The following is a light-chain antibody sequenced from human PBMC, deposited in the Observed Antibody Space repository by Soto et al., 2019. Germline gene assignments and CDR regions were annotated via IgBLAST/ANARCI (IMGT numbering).Light chain of an antibody. CDR3: QQYGSSPPIT. Sequence: EIVLTQSPGTLSLSPGERATLSCRASQSVSSNYLAWYQQKPGQAPRLLIYGASNRATGIPDRFSGSGSGTDFTLTISRLEPEDNAVYYCQQYGSSPPITFGQGTRLEIK. CDR1: QSVSSNY. CDR2: GAS. J-gene: IGKJ5*01. V-gene: IGKV3-20*01.